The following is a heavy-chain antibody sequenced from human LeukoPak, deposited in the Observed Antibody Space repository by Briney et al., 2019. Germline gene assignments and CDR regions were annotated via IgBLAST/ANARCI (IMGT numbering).Heavy chain of an antibody. D-gene: IGHD3-9*01. CDR3: TRTSDILTGYTPREAYYYYYHMDV. J-gene: IGHJ6*03. CDR2: IRSKANSYAT. Sequence: HAGGSLRLSCAASGFTFSGSAMHWVRQASGKGLEWVGRIRSKANSYATVYAASVKGRFTISRDDSKNTAYLQMNSLKTEDTAVYYCTRTSDILTGYTPREAYYYYYHMDVWGKGTTVTISS. CDR1: GFTFSGSA. V-gene: IGHV3-73*01.